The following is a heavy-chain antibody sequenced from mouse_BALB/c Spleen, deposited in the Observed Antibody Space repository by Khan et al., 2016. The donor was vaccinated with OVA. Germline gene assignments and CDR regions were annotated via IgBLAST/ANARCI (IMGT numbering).Heavy chain of an antibody. Sequence: EVELVESGGDLVKPGGSLKLSCAASGFTFSTYGMSWVRQAPDKRLEWVATVSTGGSYTYYPDSVTGRFTISRDHAKNTLYLQMSGLRSEDTAMFYCTRLAYYYDSEGFAYWGQGTLVTVSA. D-gene: IGHD1-1*01. CDR3: TRLAYYYDSEGFAY. J-gene: IGHJ3*01. CDR1: GFTFSTYG. V-gene: IGHV5-6*01. CDR2: VSTGGSYT.